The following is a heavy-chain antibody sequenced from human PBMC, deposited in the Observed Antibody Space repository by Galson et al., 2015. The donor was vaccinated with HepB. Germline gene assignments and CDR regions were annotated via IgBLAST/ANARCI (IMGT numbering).Heavy chain of an antibody. V-gene: IGHV3-53*01. J-gene: IGHJ4*02. Sequence: SLRLSCAGFGFIVSSSYMSWIRQAPGKGLEWVSVVYDNGKTYYADSVKGRFTISRDSSRNTLYLQLNSLRVEDTAVCYCARSGTVTTSDFEYWGQGTLVTVSS. CDR1: GFIVSSSY. CDR2: VYDNGKT. CDR3: ARSGTVTTSDFEY. D-gene: IGHD4-17*01.